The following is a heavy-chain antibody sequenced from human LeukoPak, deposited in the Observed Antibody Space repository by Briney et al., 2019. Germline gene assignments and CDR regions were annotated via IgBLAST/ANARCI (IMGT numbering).Heavy chain of an antibody. V-gene: IGHV1-18*03. CDR3: ARNVQSGLDY. CDR1: GYTFTSYA. Sequence: ASVKVSCKASGYTFTSYAFSWVRQAPGQGLEWMGWISAYNGNTNYAQKLQGRVTMTTDTSTSTAYMELSGLRSEDMAVYYCARNVQSGLDYWGQGTLVTVSS. J-gene: IGHJ4*02. D-gene: IGHD3-10*01. CDR2: ISAYNGNT.